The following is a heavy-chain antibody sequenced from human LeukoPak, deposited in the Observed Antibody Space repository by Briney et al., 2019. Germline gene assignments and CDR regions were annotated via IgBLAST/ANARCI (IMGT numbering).Heavy chain of an antibody. CDR2: INPNDGDT. V-gene: IGHV1-2*02. CDR1: GYTFTDYY. CDR3: ARANFLYCSSSTCLFDY. Sequence: ASVKVSCKAFGYTFTDYYMHWVRQAPGQGFERMGWINPNDGDTNYAQKFQGRVTMTRDTSISTAHMEVSRLRSDDTAVYYCARANFLYCSSSTCLFDYWGQGTLVTVSS. J-gene: IGHJ4*02. D-gene: IGHD2-2*01.